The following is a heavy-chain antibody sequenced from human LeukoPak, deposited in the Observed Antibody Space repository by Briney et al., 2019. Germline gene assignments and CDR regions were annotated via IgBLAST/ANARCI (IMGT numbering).Heavy chain of an antibody. J-gene: IGHJ3*02. D-gene: IGHD6-13*01. V-gene: IGHV4-39*01. CDR3: ARHRIAAVDDAFDI. CDR1: GGSISSSSYY. CDR2: IYYSGST. Sequence: PSETLSLTCTVSGGSISSSSYYWGWIRQPPGKGLEWIGSIYYSGSTYYIPSLKSRVTISVDTSKNQFSLKLSSMTAADTAVYYCARHRIAAVDDAFDIWGEGTMVTVSS.